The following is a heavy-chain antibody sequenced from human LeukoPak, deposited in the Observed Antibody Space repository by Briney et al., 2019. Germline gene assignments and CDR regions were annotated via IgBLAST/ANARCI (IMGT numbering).Heavy chain of an antibody. CDR3: AKTANYYGSGSPFDY. CDR1: GFTFRSYA. D-gene: IGHD3-10*01. CDR2: ISGSGSST. V-gene: IGHV3-23*01. Sequence: GGSLRLSCAASGFTFRSYAMSWVRQAPGKGLEWVSAISGSGSSTYYADSVKGRFTISRDNSKNTLSLQMNSLRAEDTAVYYCAKTANYYGSGSPFDYWGQGTLVTVSS. J-gene: IGHJ4*02.